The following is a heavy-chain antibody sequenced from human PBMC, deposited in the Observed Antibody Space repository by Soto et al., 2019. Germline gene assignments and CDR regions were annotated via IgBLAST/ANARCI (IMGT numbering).Heavy chain of an antibody. Sequence: SETLSLTCTVSGGSISSSSYYWGWIRQPPGKGLEWIGSIYYSGSTYYNPSLKSRVTISVDTSKNQFSLKLSSVTAADTAVYYCARRPYDYDILTGFDYWGQGTLVTVS. CDR3: ARRPYDYDILTGFDY. CDR2: IYYSGST. D-gene: IGHD3-9*01. CDR1: GGSISSSSYY. J-gene: IGHJ4*02. V-gene: IGHV4-39*01.